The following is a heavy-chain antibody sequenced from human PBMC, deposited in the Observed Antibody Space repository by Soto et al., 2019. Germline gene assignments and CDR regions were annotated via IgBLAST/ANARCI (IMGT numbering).Heavy chain of an antibody. CDR1: VFTFDDYA. D-gene: IGHD6-13*01. CDR3: VKDESINWYSGHFRH. CDR2: INWHSGSK. Sequence: GGTLRLSCAASVFTFDDYAMHWFRQVPVKGPAWVSFINWHSGSKGYGDSVKGRFAISRDNAKNSLHLQMNSLSAEDTAFYYCVKDESINWYSGHFRHWGQGTLVTVSS. V-gene: IGHV3-9*01. J-gene: IGHJ1*01.